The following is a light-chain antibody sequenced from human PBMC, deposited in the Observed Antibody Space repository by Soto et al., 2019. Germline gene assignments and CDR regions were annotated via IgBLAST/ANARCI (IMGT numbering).Light chain of an antibody. J-gene: IGKJ5*01. V-gene: IGKV2-28*01. Sequence: DIVMTQSPLSLPVTPGEPASISCRSSQSHLHSNGYNYLDWYLQKPGQSPQLLIYLGSNRASGVPDRFSGSGSGTDFTLKISRVEAEDVGVYYCMQALQTPLTFGQGTRREIK. CDR1: QSHLHSNGYNY. CDR2: LGS. CDR3: MQALQTPLT.